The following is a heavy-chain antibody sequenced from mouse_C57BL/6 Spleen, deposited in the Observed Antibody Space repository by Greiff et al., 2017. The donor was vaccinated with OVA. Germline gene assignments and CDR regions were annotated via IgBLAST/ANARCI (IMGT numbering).Heavy chain of an antibody. Sequence: EVQLVESGGDLVKPGGSLKLSCAASGFTFSSYGMSWVRQTPDKRLEWVATISSGGSYSYYPDSVKGRFNSSRDNAKNTLYLQMSSLKSEDTAIYYCARLITTVVPFDYWGQGTTLTVSS. V-gene: IGHV5-6*01. D-gene: IGHD1-1*01. CDR3: ARLITTVVPFDY. J-gene: IGHJ2*01. CDR1: GFTFSSYG. CDR2: ISSGGSYS.